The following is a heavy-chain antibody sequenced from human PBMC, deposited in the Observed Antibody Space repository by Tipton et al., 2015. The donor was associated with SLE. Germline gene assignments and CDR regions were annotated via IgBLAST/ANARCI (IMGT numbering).Heavy chain of an antibody. Sequence: SLRLSCAASGFTFSSYGMSWVRQAPGKGLEWVSAISGSGGSTYYADSVKGRFTISRDNSKNTLYLQMNSLRAEDTAVYYCAKESHYDSSGYPNDAFDIWGQGTMVTVSS. V-gene: IGHV3-23*01. J-gene: IGHJ3*02. CDR1: GFTFSSYG. CDR3: AKESHYDSSGYPNDAFDI. D-gene: IGHD3-22*01. CDR2: ISGSGGST.